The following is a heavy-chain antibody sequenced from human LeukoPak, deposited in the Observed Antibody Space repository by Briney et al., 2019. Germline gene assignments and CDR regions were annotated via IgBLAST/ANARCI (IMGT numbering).Heavy chain of an antibody. CDR3: ARGEYSSGWYWIDY. CDR1: GGSIGSYY. D-gene: IGHD6-19*01. J-gene: IGHJ4*02. CDR2: IYYSGST. V-gene: IGHV4-59*01. Sequence: SETLSLTCTVSGGSIGSYYWSWIRQPPGKGLEWIGYIYYSGSTNYNPSLKSRVTISVDTSKNQFSLKLSSVTAADTAVYYCARGEYSSGWYWIDYWGQGTLVTVSS.